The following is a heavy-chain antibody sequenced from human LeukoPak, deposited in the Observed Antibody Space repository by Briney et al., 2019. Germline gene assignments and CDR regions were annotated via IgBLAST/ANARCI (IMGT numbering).Heavy chain of an antibody. V-gene: IGHV3-7*01. D-gene: IGHD6-13*01. J-gene: IGHJ2*01. CDR3: ARDRRPRPIAAGSGYFDL. CDR1: GFTFSSYW. CDR2: IKQDGSEK. Sequence: GGSLRLSCAASGFTFSSYWMSWVRQAPGKGLEWVANIKQDGSEKYYVDSVKGRFTISRDNAKNSLYLQMNSLRAEDTAVYYCARDRRPRPIAAGSGYFDLWGRGTLVTVSS.